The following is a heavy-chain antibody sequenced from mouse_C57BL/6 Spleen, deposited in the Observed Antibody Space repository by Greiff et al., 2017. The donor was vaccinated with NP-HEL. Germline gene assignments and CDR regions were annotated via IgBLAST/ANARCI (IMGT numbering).Heavy chain of an antibody. D-gene: IGHD1-1*02. CDR3: ARSLYGGGFAY. CDR2: IDPSDSYT. V-gene: IGHV1-69*01. J-gene: IGHJ3*01. Sequence: QVQLQQPGAELVMPGASVKLSCKASGYTFTSYWMHWVKQRPGQGLEWIGEIDPSDSYTNYNQKFKGKSPLTVDKSSSTAYMQLSSLTSEDSAVYYCARSLYGGGFAYWGQGTLVTVSA. CDR1: GYTFTSYW.